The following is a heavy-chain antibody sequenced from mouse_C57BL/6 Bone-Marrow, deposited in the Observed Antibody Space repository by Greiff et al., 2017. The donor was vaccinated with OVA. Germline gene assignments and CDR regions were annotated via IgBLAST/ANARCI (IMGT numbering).Heavy chain of an antibody. D-gene: IGHD4-1*01. J-gene: IGHJ1*03. CDR2: INPGSGGT. V-gene: IGHV1-54*01. CDR1: GYAFTNYL. Sequence: VQLQQSGAELVRPGTSVKVSCKASGYAFTNYLIEWVKQRPGQGLEWIGVINPGSGGTNYNEKFKGKATLTADKSSSTAYMQLSSLTSEDSAVYFCARWDGWYFDVWGTGTTVTVSS. CDR3: ARWDGWYFDV.